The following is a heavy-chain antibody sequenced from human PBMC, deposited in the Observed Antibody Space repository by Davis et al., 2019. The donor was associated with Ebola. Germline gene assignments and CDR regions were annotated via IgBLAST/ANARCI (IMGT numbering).Heavy chain of an antibody. Sequence: GESLKISCAASVFNFSNSWTSSVCQAAGEGLMFVSRINSDGTFTTYADSVKGRFTITRDNAKNTLYLQMNSLRDEDTAVYYCARVLAARPWYVDLWSRCTLVTVSS. V-gene: IGHV3-74*01. CDR2: INSDGTFT. D-gene: IGHD6-6*01. CDR1: VFNFSNSW. CDR3: ARVLAARPWYVDL. J-gene: IGHJ2*01.